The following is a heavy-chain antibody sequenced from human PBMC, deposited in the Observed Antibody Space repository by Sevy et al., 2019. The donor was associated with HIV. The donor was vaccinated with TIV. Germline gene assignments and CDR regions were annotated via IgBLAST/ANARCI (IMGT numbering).Heavy chain of an antibody. CDR2: IRRKAYGGTT. D-gene: IGHD1-1*01. V-gene: IGHV3-49*03. J-gene: IGHJ4*02. Sequence: GESLKISCTASGFTFGDYAMSWFRQAPGKGLEWVSFIRRKAYGGTTEYAASVKGRFTISRDDSKSIVYLQMNSLKIEDTAVYYCTRVRYNYGSYYFDYWGQGTLVTVSS. CDR1: GFTFGDYA. CDR3: TRVRYNYGSYYFDY.